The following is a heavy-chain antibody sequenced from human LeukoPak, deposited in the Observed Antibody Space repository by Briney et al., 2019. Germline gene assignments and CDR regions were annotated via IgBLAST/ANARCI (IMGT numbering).Heavy chain of an antibody. D-gene: IGHD5-12*01. CDR3: ARGKLGTSPQRGNSRRGYSGYNWFDP. CDR2: MNPNSGNT. V-gene: IGHV1-8*01. Sequence: ASVTVSCKASGYTFTSYDINWVRQANGQGLEWMGWMNPNSGNTGNAHKFQGRVTMTRNTSISTAYMELSSLRSEDTAVYYFARGKLGTSPQRGNSRRGYSGYNWFDPWGQGTLVTVSS. CDR1: GYTFTSYD. J-gene: IGHJ5*02.